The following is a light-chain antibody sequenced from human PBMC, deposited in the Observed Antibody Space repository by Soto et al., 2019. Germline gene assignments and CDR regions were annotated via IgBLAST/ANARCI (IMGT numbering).Light chain of an antibody. CDR2: EVS. Sequence: QSSLTQPASVSGSPGQSITISCTGTSSDVGGYNYVSWYQQHAGKAPKLMIYEVSNRPSGVSNRFSGSKSGDTASLTISGLQAEDEADYYCSSYTSTNTLAVFGTGTKLTGL. CDR1: SSDVGGYNY. CDR3: SSYTSTNTLAV. J-gene: IGLJ1*01. V-gene: IGLV2-14*01.